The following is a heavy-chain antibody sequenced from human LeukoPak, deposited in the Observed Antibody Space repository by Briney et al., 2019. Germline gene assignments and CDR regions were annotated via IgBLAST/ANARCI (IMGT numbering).Heavy chain of an antibody. J-gene: IGHJ3*02. Sequence: SETLSLTCTVSGGPISSYYWSWIRQPAGKGREWIGRIYTSGSTNYNPSLKSRVTISVDKSKNQFSLKLSSVTPADTAVYYCARASDTAMASDAFDIWGQGTMVTVSS. CDR2: IYTSGST. CDR1: GGPISSYY. CDR3: ARASDTAMASDAFDI. V-gene: IGHV4-4*07. D-gene: IGHD5-18*01.